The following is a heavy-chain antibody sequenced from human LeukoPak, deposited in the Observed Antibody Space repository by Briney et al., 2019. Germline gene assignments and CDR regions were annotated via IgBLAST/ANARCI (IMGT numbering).Heavy chain of an antibody. D-gene: IGHD1-20*01. CDR2: IYHSGST. CDR1: GGSISSGGYY. Sequence: PSETLSLTCTVSGGSISSGGYYWSWIRQPPGKGLEWIGYIYHSGSTYYNPSLKSRVTISVDRSKNQFSLKLSSVTAADTAVYYCASNWNEDYFDYWGQGTLVTVSS. J-gene: IGHJ4*02. V-gene: IGHV4-30-2*01. CDR3: ASNWNEDYFDY.